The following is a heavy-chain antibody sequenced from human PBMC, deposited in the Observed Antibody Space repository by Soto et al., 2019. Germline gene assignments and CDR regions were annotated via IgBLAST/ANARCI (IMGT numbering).Heavy chain of an antibody. CDR2: ISYDGSKK. J-gene: IGHJ3*02. D-gene: IGHD1-26*01. CDR1: GFTFSSYA. CDR3: ASNPWELRRIDAFDI. Sequence: QVQLVESGGGVVQPGRSLRLSCAASGFTFSSYAMYWVRQAPGKGLEWVAVISYDGSKKYYADSVKGRFTISRDNSKNTLYLQMNSLRGEDTAVYYCASNPWELRRIDAFDIWGQGTMVIVSS. V-gene: IGHV3-30-3*01.